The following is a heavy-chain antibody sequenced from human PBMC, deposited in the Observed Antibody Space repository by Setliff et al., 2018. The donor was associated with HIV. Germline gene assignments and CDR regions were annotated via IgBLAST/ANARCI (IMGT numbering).Heavy chain of an antibody. CDR3: ARLTTTYYYDSSAYYHPV. D-gene: IGHD3-22*01. J-gene: IGHJ4*02. V-gene: IGHV4-59*04. Sequence: SETLSLTCTVSGGSISSYYWGWIRQPPGKGLEWIGNIYHSGSTYYNPSLKSRVTISQDTSKNQFSLKLSSVTAADTAVFYCARLTTTYYYDSSAYYHPVWGQGTLVTVSS. CDR1: GGSISSYY. CDR2: IYHSGST.